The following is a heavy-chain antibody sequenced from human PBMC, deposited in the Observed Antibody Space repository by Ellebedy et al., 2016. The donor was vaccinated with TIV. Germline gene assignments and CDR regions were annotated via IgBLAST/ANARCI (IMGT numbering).Heavy chain of an antibody. CDR2: STESGGNT. CDR3: AKEPKIHAGPWYFDI. D-gene: IGHD5-18*01. Sequence: GESLKIPCAASGLPFSSHAMSWVRQAPGQGLEWVSSSTESGGNTYYTDSVKGRFTISRDNPKNTLYLQMNSLRPEDTALYYCAKEPKIHAGPWYFDIWGRGTLVTVSS. CDR1: GLPFSSHA. J-gene: IGHJ2*01. V-gene: IGHV3-23*01.